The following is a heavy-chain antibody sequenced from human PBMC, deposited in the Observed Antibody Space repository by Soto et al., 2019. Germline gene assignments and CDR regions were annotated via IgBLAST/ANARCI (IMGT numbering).Heavy chain of an antibody. Sequence: GGSLRLSCAASGFTFSSCAMSWVRQAPGKGLEWVSTISGGSTGTHYADSVKGRFTISRDNTKNTLYLQMNSLRAEDTAIYYCAKSREDYSFSFACWGQGPWVTASS. V-gene: IGHV3-23*01. D-gene: IGHD3-10*01. CDR3: AKSREDYSFSFAC. CDR2: ISGGSTGT. J-gene: IGHJ4*02. CDR1: GFTFSSCA.